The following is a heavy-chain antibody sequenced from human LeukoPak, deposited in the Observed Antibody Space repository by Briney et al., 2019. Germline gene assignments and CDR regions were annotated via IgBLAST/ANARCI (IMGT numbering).Heavy chain of an antibody. J-gene: IGHJ4*02. CDR1: GGSITNYY. D-gene: IGHD3-22*01. CDR2: IYYSGST. CDR3: AKSYDSSGYYNY. Sequence: SETLSLTCTVSGGSITNYYWSWIRQPPGKGLEWIGYIYYSGSTNFNPSLKSRVTISIDTSKSQFSLKLSSVTAADTAVYYCAKSYDSSGYYNYWGQGTLVTVSS. V-gene: IGHV4-59*01.